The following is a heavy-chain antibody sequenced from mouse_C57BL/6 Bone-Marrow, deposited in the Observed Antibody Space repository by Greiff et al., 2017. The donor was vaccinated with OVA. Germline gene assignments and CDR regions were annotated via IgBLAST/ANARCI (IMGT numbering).Heavy chain of an antibody. V-gene: IGHV1-82*01. CDR3: ARSGYYGSSSYWYFDV. CDR2: IYPGDGGT. Sequence: VQLQQSGPELVKPGASVKISCKASGYAFSSSWMNWVKQRPGKGLEWIGRIYPGDGGTNYNGKFKGKATLTADKSSSTAYMQLSSLTSEDSAVYFCARSGYYGSSSYWYFDVWGTGTTVTVSS. D-gene: IGHD1-1*01. CDR1: GYAFSSSW. J-gene: IGHJ1*03.